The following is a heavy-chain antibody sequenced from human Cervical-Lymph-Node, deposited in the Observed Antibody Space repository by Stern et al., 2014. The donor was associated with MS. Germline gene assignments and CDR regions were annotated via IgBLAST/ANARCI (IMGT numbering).Heavy chain of an antibody. V-gene: IGHV1-18*01. D-gene: IGHD1-26*01. CDR2: ISCYNDET. CDR1: GYTFSRYG. J-gene: IGHJ4*02. CDR3: AREWESLPHGQPQAEF. Sequence: QVQLVQSGPEVKRPGASVRVSCETSGYTFSRYGISWVRQAPGQGLEWMGWISCYNDETAFAQDFLGRVTLTADKSTSTVYMELRNLRSDDTAMYYCAREWESLPHGQPQAEFWGQGTLVIVSS.